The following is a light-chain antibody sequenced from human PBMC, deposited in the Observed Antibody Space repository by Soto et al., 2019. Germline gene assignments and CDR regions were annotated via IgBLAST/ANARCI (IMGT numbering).Light chain of an antibody. Sequence: DIQMTQSPSSLSASVGDRVTITCRASQSISTWLAWYQQKSVEAPKLLIYAASSLQSGVPARVSGSGYGTEFILTISSLQPEDFATYYCQQSYSVPLTFGGGTKVDI. CDR2: AAS. J-gene: IGKJ4*01. CDR1: QSISTW. CDR3: QQSYSVPLT. V-gene: IGKV1-39*01.